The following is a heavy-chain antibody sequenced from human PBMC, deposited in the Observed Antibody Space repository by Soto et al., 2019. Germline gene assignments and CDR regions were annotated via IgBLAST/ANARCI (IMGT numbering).Heavy chain of an antibody. V-gene: IGHV4-34*01. Sequence: SETLSLICAVHGGSFCGYYWSWIRQPPGKGLEWIGEINHSGSTNYNPSLKSRVTISVDTSKNQFSLKLSSVTAADTAVYYCARGSRSWYARYGYWGQGTLVTIS. D-gene: IGHD6-13*01. J-gene: IGHJ4*02. CDR3: ARGSRSWYARYGY. CDR1: GGSFCGYY. CDR2: INHSGST.